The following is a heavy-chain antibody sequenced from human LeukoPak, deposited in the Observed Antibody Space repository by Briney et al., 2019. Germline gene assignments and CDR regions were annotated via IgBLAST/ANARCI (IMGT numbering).Heavy chain of an antibody. CDR2: ISSSSSTI. V-gene: IGHV3-48*01. Sequence: PGGSLRLSCAASGFTFSDHYMNWVRQAPGKGLEWVSYISSSSSTIYYADSVKGRFTISRDNAKNSLYLQMNSLRAEDTAVYYCARVDYSNYLLIYYYYYYMDVWGKGTTVTISS. J-gene: IGHJ6*03. CDR1: GFTFSDHY. CDR3: ARVDYSNYLLIYYYYYYMDV. D-gene: IGHD4-11*01.